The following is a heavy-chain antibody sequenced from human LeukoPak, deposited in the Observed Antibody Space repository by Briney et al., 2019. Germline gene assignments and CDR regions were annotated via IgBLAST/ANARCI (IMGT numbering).Heavy chain of an antibody. CDR3: ARLEKRGLQFRAFDI. CDR2: IYYSGST. CDR1: GGSISSYY. Sequence: SETLSLTCTVSGGSISSYYWSWIRQPPGKGLEWIGYIYYSGSTNYNPSLKSRVTISVDTSKNQFSLKLSSVTAADTAVYYCARLEKRGLQFRAFDIWGQGTMVTVSS. D-gene: IGHD5-24*01. J-gene: IGHJ3*02. V-gene: IGHV4-59*01.